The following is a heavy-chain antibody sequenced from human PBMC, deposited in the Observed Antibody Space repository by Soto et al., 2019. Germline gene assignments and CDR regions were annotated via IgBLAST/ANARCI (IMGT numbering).Heavy chain of an antibody. CDR1: GFTFSSYS. D-gene: IGHD1-26*01. CDR2: ISSSSSYI. Sequence: EVQLVESGGGLVKPGGSLRLSCAASGFTFSSYSMNWVRQAPGKGREWVSSISSSSSYIYYADSVKGRFTISRDNAKNSLYLQMNSLRAEDTAVYYCARASGSYYYGMDVWGQGTTVTVSS. J-gene: IGHJ6*02. CDR3: ARASGSYYYGMDV. V-gene: IGHV3-21*01.